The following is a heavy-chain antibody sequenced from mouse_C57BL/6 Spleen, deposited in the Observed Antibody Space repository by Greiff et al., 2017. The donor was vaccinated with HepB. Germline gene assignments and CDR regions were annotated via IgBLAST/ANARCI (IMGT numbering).Heavy chain of an antibody. CDR2: IYPGDGDT. J-gene: IGHJ2*01. CDR1: GYAFSSYW. Sequence: VQLQQSGAELVKPGASVKISCKASGYAFSSYWMNWVKQRPGKGLEWIGQIYPGDGDTNYNGKFKGKATLTADKSSRTAYMQLSSLTSEYSAVYFCARYGNRYYFDYWGQGTTLTVSS. D-gene: IGHD1-1*01. V-gene: IGHV1-80*01. CDR3: ARYGNRYYFDY.